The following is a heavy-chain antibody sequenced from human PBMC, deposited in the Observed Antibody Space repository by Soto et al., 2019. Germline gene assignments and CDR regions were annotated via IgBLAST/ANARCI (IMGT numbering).Heavy chain of an antibody. CDR1: GFTFSRQW. CDR3: ARDYIHYYYYYMDV. CDR2: IKEDGSDK. Sequence: GGSLRLSCAASGFTFSRQWMTWVRQAPGKGLEWVASIKEDGSDKYYADSVRGRFTISRDNAKNSLYLQMNSLRAEDTAVYYCARDYIHYYYYYMDVWGKGTTVTVSS. D-gene: IGHD4-4*01. V-gene: IGHV3-7*01. J-gene: IGHJ6*03.